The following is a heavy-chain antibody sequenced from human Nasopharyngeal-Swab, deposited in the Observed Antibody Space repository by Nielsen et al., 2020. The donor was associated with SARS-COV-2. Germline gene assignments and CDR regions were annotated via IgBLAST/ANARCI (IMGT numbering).Heavy chain of an antibody. Sequence: LSLICAASGYSFRGYSMNWVRQAPGKGLEWISYISSSGSTTYYADSVKGRFTISRDNAKDSLYLQMNSLRDEDSAVYFCANFGDYDYYDMDVWGQGTTVTVSS. J-gene: IGHJ6*02. V-gene: IGHV3-48*02. CDR1: GYSFRGYS. CDR3: ANFGDYDYYDMDV. CDR2: ISSSGSTT. D-gene: IGHD4-17*01.